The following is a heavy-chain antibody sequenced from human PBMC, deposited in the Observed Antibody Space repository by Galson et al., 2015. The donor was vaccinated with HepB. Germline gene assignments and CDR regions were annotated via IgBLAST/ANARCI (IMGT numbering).Heavy chain of an antibody. CDR1: GDDLTEVP. CDR3: TSADLWSGYFDH. J-gene: IGHJ4*02. V-gene: IGHV1-24*01. CDR2: FDPEHEKT. D-gene: IGHD3-3*01. Sequence: SVKVSCKVSGDDLTEVPMHWVRQAPGKGLEWLGGFDPEHEKTIYSQKFQGRVSMIEDTSTETAYMELTSLTFEDSAVYFCTSADLWSGYFDHWGQGTLVSVSS.